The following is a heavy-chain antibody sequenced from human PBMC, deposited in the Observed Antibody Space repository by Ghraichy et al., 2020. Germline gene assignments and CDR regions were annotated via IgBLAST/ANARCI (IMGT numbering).Heavy chain of an antibody. CDR2: ISGSGGST. Sequence: GGSLRLSCAASGFTFSSYAMSWVRQAPGKGLEWVSAISGSGGSTYYADSVKGRFTISRDNSKNTLYLQMNSLRAEDTAVYYCAKEGGTQWLVPDAFDIWGQGTMVTVSS. V-gene: IGHV3-23*01. CDR3: AKEGGTQWLVPDAFDI. D-gene: IGHD6-19*01. J-gene: IGHJ3*02. CDR1: GFTFSSYA.